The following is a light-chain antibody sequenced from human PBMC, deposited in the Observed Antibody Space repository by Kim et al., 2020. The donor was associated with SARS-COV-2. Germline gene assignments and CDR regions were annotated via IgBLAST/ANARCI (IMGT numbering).Light chain of an antibody. Sequence: EIVLTQSPGTLSLSPGERATLSCRASQSVSSSYLDWCKQKPGQAPRLLIHGASSRATGIPDRFSGSGSGTDFSLTISRLEPEDFAVYYCQQYGSSPRTFGQGTKLEI. CDR1: QSVSSSY. J-gene: IGKJ2*01. CDR3: QQYGSSPRT. V-gene: IGKV3-20*01. CDR2: GAS.